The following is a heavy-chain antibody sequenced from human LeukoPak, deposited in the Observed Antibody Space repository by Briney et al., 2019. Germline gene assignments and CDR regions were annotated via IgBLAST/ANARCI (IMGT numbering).Heavy chain of an antibody. Sequence: GGSLRLSCAASGFTFSSYAMRWVRQAPGKGLEWVSAISGSGGSTYYADSVKGRFTISRDNSKNTLYLQMNSLRAEDTAVYYCAKPDSSGWYDGLGYWGQGTLVTVSS. V-gene: IGHV3-23*01. CDR2: ISGSGGST. D-gene: IGHD6-19*01. J-gene: IGHJ4*02. CDR3: AKPDSSGWYDGLGY. CDR1: GFTFSSYA.